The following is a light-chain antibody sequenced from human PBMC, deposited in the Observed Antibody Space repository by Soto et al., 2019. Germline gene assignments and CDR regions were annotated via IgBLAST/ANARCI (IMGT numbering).Light chain of an antibody. CDR2: GAS. V-gene: IGKV3-20*01. CDR3: QQYGHSLWT. Sequence: MSQSPATLSVSRGERVTLSCTARQNVSSSYLAWYQQKPGQAPRLLIYGASSRATGIPDRFSGSGSGTDFTLTISRLEPEDYAVYYCQQYGHSLWTFGQGTKVDI. J-gene: IGKJ1*01. CDR1: QNVSSSY.